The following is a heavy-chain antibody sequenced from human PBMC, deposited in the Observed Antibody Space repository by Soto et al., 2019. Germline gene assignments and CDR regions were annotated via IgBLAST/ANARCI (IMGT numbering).Heavy chain of an antibody. Sequence: ASVKVSCKASGYTFTSYYMHWVRQAPGQGLEWMGIINPSAGSTSYAQKFQGRVTMTRDTSTSTVYMELSSLRSEDTAVYYCARVYCSGGGCYGLDYWGQGTLVTVSS. CDR1: GYTFTSYY. D-gene: IGHD2-15*01. V-gene: IGHV1-46*01. CDR2: INPSAGST. CDR3: ARVYCSGGGCYGLDY. J-gene: IGHJ4*02.